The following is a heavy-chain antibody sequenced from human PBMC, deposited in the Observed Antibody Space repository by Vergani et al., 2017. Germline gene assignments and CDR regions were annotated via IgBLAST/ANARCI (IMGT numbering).Heavy chain of an antibody. J-gene: IGHJ5*02. CDR3: ARGGGGDLASGNWFDP. Sequence: EVQLVESGGGLVQPGGSLRLSCAASGFTFSSYEMNWVRPAPGKGLEWVSYISSSGSTIYYADSVKGRFTISRDNAKNSLYLQMNSLGAEDTAGYYCARGGGGDLASGNWFDPWGQGTLVTVSS. D-gene: IGHD3-16*01. V-gene: IGHV3-48*03. CDR2: ISSSGSTI. CDR1: GFTFSSYE.